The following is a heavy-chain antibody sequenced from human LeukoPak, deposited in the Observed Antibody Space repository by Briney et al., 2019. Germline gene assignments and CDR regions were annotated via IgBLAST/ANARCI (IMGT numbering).Heavy chain of an antibody. CDR2: TYYRSKWYN. J-gene: IGHJ5*02. D-gene: IGHD3-22*01. CDR3: TRAYYYDSGGSLNWFDP. V-gene: IGHV6-1*01. Sequence: SQTLSLTCAISGDSVSSNRAAWTWIRQSPSRGLEWLGRTYYRSKWYNDYAKSVKSRITINPDTSKNQFSLQLNSVTPGDTAVYFCTRAYYYDSGGSLNWFDPWGQGTLVTVSS. CDR1: GDSVSSNRAA.